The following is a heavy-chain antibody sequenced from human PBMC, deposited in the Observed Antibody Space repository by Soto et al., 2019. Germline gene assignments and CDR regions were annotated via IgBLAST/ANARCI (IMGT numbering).Heavy chain of an antibody. CDR3: AREEPYDSGGYTDNWFDP. V-gene: IGHV1-69*13. CDR2: IIPIFGTA. Sequence: SVKVSCKASGGTFSSYAISWVRQAPGQGLEWMGGIIPIFGTANYAQKFQGRVTITADESTSTAYMELSSLRSEDTAVYYCAREEPYDSGGYTDNWFDPWGQGTLVTSPQ. D-gene: IGHD3-22*01. CDR1: GGTFSSYA. J-gene: IGHJ5*02.